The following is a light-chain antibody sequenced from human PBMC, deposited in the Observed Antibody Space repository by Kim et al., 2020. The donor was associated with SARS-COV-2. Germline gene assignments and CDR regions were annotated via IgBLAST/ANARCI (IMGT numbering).Light chain of an antibody. V-gene: IGLV3-21*04. CDR1: NIGSKS. Sequence: PGKTARIACGGNNIGSKSVHWYQQKPGQAPVLVIYYDSDRPSGIPERFSGSNSGNTATLTISRVEAGDEADYYCQVWDSSSDRLYVFGTGTKVTVL. CDR2: YDS. J-gene: IGLJ1*01. CDR3: QVWDSSSDRLYV.